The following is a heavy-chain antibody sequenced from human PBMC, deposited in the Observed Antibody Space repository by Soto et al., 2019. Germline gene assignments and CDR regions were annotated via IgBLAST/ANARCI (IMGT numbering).Heavy chain of an antibody. Sequence: EVQLVESGGGLVQPGGSLRLSCAASGFTFSGYWMSWVRQAPGKGLEWVANIKEDGSEKNYVDSVRGRFTISRDNDMNSLYLEMNSLGAEDTAVYYCARSGSENDFWGQGTLVTVSS. J-gene: IGHJ4*02. CDR3: ARSGSENDF. D-gene: IGHD5-12*01. V-gene: IGHV3-7*03. CDR1: GFTFSGYW. CDR2: IKEDGSEK.